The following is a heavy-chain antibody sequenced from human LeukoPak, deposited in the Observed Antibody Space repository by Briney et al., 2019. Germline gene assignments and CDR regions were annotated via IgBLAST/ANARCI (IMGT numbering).Heavy chain of an antibody. Sequence: GGSLRLSCAASGFTFSSYWMSWVRQAPGKGLEWVANIKQDGSEKYYVDSVKGRFTISRDNAKNSLYLQMNSLRAEDTAVYYCARDVDGSSWFPWFDPWGQGTLVTVSS. CDR2: IKQDGSEK. CDR1: GFTFSSYW. D-gene: IGHD6-13*01. J-gene: IGHJ5*02. CDR3: ARDVDGSSWFPWFDP. V-gene: IGHV3-7*01.